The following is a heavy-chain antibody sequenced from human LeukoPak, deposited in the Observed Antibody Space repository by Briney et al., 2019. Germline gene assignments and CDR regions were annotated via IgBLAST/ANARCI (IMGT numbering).Heavy chain of an antibody. J-gene: IGHJ4*02. Sequence: PGRSLRLSCAASGFTFSSYAMHWVRQAPGKGLEWVAVISYDGSNKYYADSVKGRFTISRDNAKNSLYLQMNSLRAEDTAVYYCARDLIAAAGTSFDYWGQGPLVTVSS. CDR3: ARDLIAAAGTSFDY. CDR2: ISYDGSNK. CDR1: GFTFSSYA. D-gene: IGHD6-13*01. V-gene: IGHV3-30-3*01.